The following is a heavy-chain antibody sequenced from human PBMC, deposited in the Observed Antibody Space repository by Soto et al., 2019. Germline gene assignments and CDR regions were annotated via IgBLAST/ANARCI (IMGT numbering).Heavy chain of an antibody. D-gene: IGHD4-4*01. CDR2: FDPEDGET. Sequence: ASVKVSCKFSVYTLTELSMHWVRQAPGKGLEWMGGFDPEDGETIYAQKFQGRVTMTEDTSTDTAYMELSSLRSEDTAVYYCATGGLQLYQYYYYYGMDVWGQGTTVTVSS. CDR1: VYTLTELS. J-gene: IGHJ6*02. CDR3: ATGGLQLYQYYYYYGMDV. V-gene: IGHV1-24*01.